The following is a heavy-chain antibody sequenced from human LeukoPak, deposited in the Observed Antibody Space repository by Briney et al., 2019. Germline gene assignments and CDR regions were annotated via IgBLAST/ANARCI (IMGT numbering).Heavy chain of an antibody. CDR3: ARARVDIAMFTWLNWYFDL. D-gene: IGHD5-18*01. J-gene: IGHJ2*01. CDR2: INSDGSST. Sequence: PGGSLRLSCAASGFTFSSYWMHRVRQAPGKGLVWVSRINSDGSSTSYADSVKGRFTISRDNSKNALYLQMNSLRAEDTAVYYCARARVDIAMFTWLNWYFDLWGRGTLVTVSS. CDR1: GFTFSSYW. V-gene: IGHV3-74*01.